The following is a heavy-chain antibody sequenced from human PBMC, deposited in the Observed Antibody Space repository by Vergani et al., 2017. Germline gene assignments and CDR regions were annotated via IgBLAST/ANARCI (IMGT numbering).Heavy chain of an antibody. CDR1: GGTFSSYA. CDR2: IIPIFGTA. V-gene: IGHV1-69*12. Sequence: QVQLVQSGAEVKKPGSSVKVSCKASGGTFSSYAISWVRQAPGQGLEWMGGIIPIFGTANYAQKFQGRVTITADESTSTAYMELSSLRSEDTAVDYCARVARGAYCGGDCAGNFTYYYYYMDVWGKGTTVTVSS. CDR3: ARVARGAYCGGDCAGNFTYYYYYMDV. D-gene: IGHD2-21*01. J-gene: IGHJ6*03.